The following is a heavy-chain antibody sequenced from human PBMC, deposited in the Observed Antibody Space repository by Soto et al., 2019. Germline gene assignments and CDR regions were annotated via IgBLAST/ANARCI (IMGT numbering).Heavy chain of an antibody. CDR1: GFTFDDYA. D-gene: IGHD5-18*01. J-gene: IGHJ3*02. V-gene: IGHV3-9*01. Sequence: EVQLVESGGGLVQPGRSLRLSCAASGFTFDDYAMHWVRQAPGKGLEWVSGISWNSGSIGYADSVKGRFTISRDNAKNSLYLQMNSLRAEDTALYYCAKSRQLWLNAFDIWGQGTMVTVSS. CDR3: AKSRQLWLNAFDI. CDR2: ISWNSGSI.